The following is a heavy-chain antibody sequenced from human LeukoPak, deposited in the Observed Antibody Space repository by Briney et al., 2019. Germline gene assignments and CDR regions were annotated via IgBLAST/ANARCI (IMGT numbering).Heavy chain of an antibody. V-gene: IGHV1-24*01. CDR3: ATTGLRKSPVAGSPSRDAFDI. CDR1: GYTLTELS. J-gene: IGHJ3*02. Sequence: ASVKVSCKVSGYTLTELSMHWVRQAPGKGLEWMGGFDPENGETIYAQKFQGRVTMTEDTSTGTAYMELSSLRSEDTAVYYCATTGLRKSPVAGSPSRDAFDIWGQGTMVTVSS. CDR2: FDPENGET. D-gene: IGHD6-19*01.